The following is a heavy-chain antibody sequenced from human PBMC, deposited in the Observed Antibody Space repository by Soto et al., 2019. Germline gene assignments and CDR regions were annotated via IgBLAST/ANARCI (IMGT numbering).Heavy chain of an antibody. Sequence: QVQLVQSGAEVKKPGASVKVSCKASGYTFTSYDINWVRQATGQGLELMGWMNPNSGNTWYAQKFQGRVTMTSNTSMSTAYMELSSLRSEDTDVYYCPRPLYGDNVDYWAQGTLVTVSS. V-gene: IGHV1-8*01. CDR2: MNPNSGNT. D-gene: IGHD4-17*01. CDR1: GYTFTSYD. CDR3: PRPLYGDNVDY. J-gene: IGHJ4*02.